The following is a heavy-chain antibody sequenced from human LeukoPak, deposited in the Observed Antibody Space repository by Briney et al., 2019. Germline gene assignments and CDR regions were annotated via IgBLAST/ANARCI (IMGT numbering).Heavy chain of an antibody. Sequence: ASVKVSCKASGYTFTSHYMYWVRQAPGQGLEWMGIINPSGGSTNYAQKFQGRVTMTRDTSISTAYMELSRLRSDDTAVYYCARDPGSHGSIVVVPAAPLYYFDYWGQGTLVTVSS. V-gene: IGHV1-2*02. CDR1: GYTFTSHY. D-gene: IGHD2-2*01. CDR2: INPSGGST. J-gene: IGHJ4*02. CDR3: ARDPGSHGSIVVVPAAPLYYFDY.